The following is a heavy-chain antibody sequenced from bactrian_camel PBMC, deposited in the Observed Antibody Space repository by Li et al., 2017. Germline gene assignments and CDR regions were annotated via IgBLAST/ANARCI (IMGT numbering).Heavy chain of an antibody. D-gene: IGHD1*01. CDR1: GYTFSSGC. CDR2: LFTGERDT. V-gene: IGHV3S1*01. J-gene: IGHJ4*01. Sequence: HVQLVESGGGSVQAGGSLRLSCEASGYTFSSGCTGWFRQAPGKEREVVAALFTGERDTYYDDSVQGRFTASQDNAKNTVHLQMNNLKPEDSAMYYCAADAPLGRISEFWMPVLNYQGQGTQVTVS.